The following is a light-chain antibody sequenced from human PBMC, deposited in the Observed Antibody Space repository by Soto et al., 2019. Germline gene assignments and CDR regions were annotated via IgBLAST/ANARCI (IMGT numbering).Light chain of an antibody. CDR2: DAS. Sequence: DIQMTQSPSSLSASVGDRVTITCQASQNISNYLNWYQQKPGKAPKLQIYDASNLETGVPSRFSGSGSGTDFTFTISSLQPEDIAAYYCQQYDNLLGTFGQGTKLEIK. V-gene: IGKV1-33*01. CDR1: QNISNY. J-gene: IGKJ2*01. CDR3: QQYDNLLGT.